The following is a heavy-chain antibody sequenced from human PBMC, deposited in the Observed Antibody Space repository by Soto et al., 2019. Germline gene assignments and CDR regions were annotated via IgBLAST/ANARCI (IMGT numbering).Heavy chain of an antibody. D-gene: IGHD4-17*01. CDR3: KKSLYGGNEY. J-gene: IGHJ4*02. V-gene: IGHV3-23*01. CDR1: GFTFSTYA. CDR2: ISGSGGTT. Sequence: EVQLLESGGGMVQPGGSLRLSCAASGFTFSTYAMSWVRQAPGKGLECVSAISGSGGTTSYADSVRGRFSISRDNSKNMLYLQANNLKAEDSAIYYCKKSLYGGNEYWGLGTLVTGSS.